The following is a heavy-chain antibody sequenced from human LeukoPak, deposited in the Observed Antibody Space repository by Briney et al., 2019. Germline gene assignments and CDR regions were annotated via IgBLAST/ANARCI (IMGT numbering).Heavy chain of an antibody. V-gene: IGHV3-48*01. Sequence: GGSLRLSRAASGFTFSSYSMNWVRQAPGKGLEWVSYISSSSSTIYYADSVKGRFTISRDNAKNSLYLQMNSLRAEDTAVYYCARDSGEYYYGSGIDYWGQGTLVTVSS. CDR3: ARDSGEYYYGSGIDY. D-gene: IGHD3-10*01. CDR1: GFTFSSYS. CDR2: ISSSSSTI. J-gene: IGHJ4*02.